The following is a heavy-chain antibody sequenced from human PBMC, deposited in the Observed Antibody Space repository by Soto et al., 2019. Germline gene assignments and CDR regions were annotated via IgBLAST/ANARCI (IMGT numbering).Heavy chain of an antibody. CDR1: GFTFSSYA. D-gene: IGHD3-22*01. J-gene: IGHJ4*02. V-gene: IGHV3-30-3*01. CDR3: ERALRYYDSSGYYDY. Sequence: GGSLRLSCAASGFTFSSYAMHWVRQAPGKGLEWVAVISYDGSNKYYADSVKGRFTISRDNSKNTLYLQMNSLRAEDTAVYYCERALRYYDSSGYYDYWGQGTLVTVSS. CDR2: ISYDGSNK.